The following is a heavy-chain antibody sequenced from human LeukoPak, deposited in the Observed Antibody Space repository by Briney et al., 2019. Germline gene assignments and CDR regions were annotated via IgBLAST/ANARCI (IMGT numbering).Heavy chain of an antibody. D-gene: IGHD2-21*02. CDR2: TFHSGAT. J-gene: IGHJ3*02. V-gene: IGHV4-4*02. Sequence: SGTLSLTCAVSGGSISNNNWWSWVRQPPGKGLEWIGETFHSGATNYNPSLKSRVTISVDTSKNQFSLKLSSVTAADTAVYYCASVNIVVVTPDAFDIWGQGTMVTVSS. CDR3: ASVNIVVVTPDAFDI. CDR1: GGSISNNNW.